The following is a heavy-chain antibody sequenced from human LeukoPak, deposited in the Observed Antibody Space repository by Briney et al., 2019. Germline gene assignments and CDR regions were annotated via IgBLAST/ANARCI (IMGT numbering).Heavy chain of an antibody. CDR1: GGSISSNNW. Sequence: SETLSLTCAVSGGSISSNNWWSWVRQPPGKGLEWIGEVFHTGITNLNPSLKSRVTISVDKSKSQFSLKLNSVTAADTALYYCAKTRGYSNTWYDYWGQGTLVTVSS. V-gene: IGHV4-4*02. CDR2: VFHTGIT. D-gene: IGHD6-13*01. J-gene: IGHJ4*02. CDR3: AKTRGYSNTWYDY.